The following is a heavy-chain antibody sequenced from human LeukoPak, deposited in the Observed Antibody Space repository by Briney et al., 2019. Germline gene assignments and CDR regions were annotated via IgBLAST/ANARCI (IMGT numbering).Heavy chain of an antibody. D-gene: IGHD2-2*01. J-gene: IGHJ4*02. V-gene: IGHV4-59*08. Sequence: SETLSLTCTVSGGSITSYHWSWIRQTPEKALEWIGLIYYNGSTNYSPSLKSRVTMSVDTSTNQFSLRLSSVTAADTAVYYCARLNLPAIKGAFDYWGQGTLVTVSS. CDR3: ARLNLPAIKGAFDY. CDR2: IYYNGST. CDR1: GGSITSYH.